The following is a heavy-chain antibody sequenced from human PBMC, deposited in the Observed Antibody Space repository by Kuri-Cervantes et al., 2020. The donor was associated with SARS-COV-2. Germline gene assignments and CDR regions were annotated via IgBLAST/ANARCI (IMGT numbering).Heavy chain of an antibody. CDR1: GFTFSSYA. D-gene: IGHD2-15*01. V-gene: IGHV3-30-3*01. CDR3: ARDRVVEAFDI. CDR2: ISYDGSNK. J-gene: IGHJ3*02. Sequence: GESLKISCAASGFTFSSYAMHWVRQAPGKGLEWVAVISYDGSNKYYADSMKGRFTISRDNSKNTLYLQMNSLRAEDTAVYYCARDRVVEAFDIWGQGTTVTVSS.